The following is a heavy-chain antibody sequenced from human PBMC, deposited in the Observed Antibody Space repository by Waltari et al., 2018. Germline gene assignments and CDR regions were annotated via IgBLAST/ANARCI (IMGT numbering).Heavy chain of an antibody. CDR1: GGSFSGYY. D-gene: IGHD2-2*01. CDR3: ARGAIGDIVVVPATLLFDY. J-gene: IGHJ4*02. Sequence: QVQLQQWGAGLLKPSETLSLTCAVYGGSFSGYYWRWIRQPPGTGLEWIGEINHRGSTNYNPSLKSRVTISVDTSKNQFSLKLSSVTAADTAVYYCARGAIGDIVVVPATLLFDYWGQGTLVTVSS. CDR2: INHRGST. V-gene: IGHV4-34*01.